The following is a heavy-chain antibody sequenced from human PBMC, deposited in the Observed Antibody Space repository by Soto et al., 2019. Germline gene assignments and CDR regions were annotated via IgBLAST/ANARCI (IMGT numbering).Heavy chain of an antibody. D-gene: IGHD3-10*01. J-gene: IGHJ5*02. V-gene: IGHV3-23*01. CDR3: AKDQGRSGNYYGA. CDR2: ISGGGGTT. Sequence: GGSLRLSCAASGFTFSSFAMSWVRQAPGKGLNWVSTISGGGGTTYYADSAKGRFTISRDNSKNTLYLQMSSLRAEDTAVYYCAKDQGRSGNYYGAWGQGTLVTVSS. CDR1: GFTFSSFA.